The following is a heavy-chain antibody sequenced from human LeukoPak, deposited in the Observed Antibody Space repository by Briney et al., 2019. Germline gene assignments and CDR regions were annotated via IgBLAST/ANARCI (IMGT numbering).Heavy chain of an antibody. CDR2: IIPILGIA. D-gene: IGHD3-22*01. CDR1: GGTFSSYA. V-gene: IGHV1-69*04. J-gene: IGHJ3*02. CDR3: ARDIHYDSSRYAFDI. Sequence: SVKVSCKASGGTFSSYAISWVRQAPGQGLEWMGRIIPILGIANYAQKFQGRVTITADKSTSTAYMELSSLRSEDTAVYYCARDIHYDSSRYAFDIWGQGTMVTVSS.